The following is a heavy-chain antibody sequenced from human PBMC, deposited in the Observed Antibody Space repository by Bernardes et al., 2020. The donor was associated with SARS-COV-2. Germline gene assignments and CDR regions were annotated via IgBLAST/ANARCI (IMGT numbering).Heavy chain of an antibody. CDR3: ATGAATYYYDSRGYYRLDY. CDR2: FDPEDGET. Sequence: ASGKVSCKVSGYSLSALCIHWVRQAPGKGLEWMGSFDPEDGETIYAQKFQGRVTMTEDTSTDTAYMELSSLRSEDTAVYYCATGAATYYYDSRGYYRLDYWGQGTLVTVSS. V-gene: IGHV1-24*01. D-gene: IGHD3-22*01. CDR1: GYSLSALC. J-gene: IGHJ4*02.